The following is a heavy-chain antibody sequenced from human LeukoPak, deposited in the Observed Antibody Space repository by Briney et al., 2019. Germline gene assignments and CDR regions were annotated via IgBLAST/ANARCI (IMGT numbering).Heavy chain of an antibody. J-gene: IGHJ3*02. D-gene: IGHD3-3*01. CDR2: FNHIYGTT. V-gene: IGHV1-69*01. CDR1: GGSLKNFA. Sequence: SVKVSCKASGGSLKNFAISWVRQAPGQGPEWMGGFNHIYGTTNYVQKFQGRVTITVDDSTNIAYLDLSSLRSDDTALYYCARRAEWFSWTRLDAFDIWGQGTMVTVSS. CDR3: ARRAEWFSWTRLDAFDI.